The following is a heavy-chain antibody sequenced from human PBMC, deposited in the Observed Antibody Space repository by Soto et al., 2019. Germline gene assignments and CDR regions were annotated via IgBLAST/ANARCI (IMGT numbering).Heavy chain of an antibody. Sequence: ASVKVSCNASGYTFPSYGISWVRQAPGQGLEWMGWISAYNGNTNYAQELQGRVTMTTDTSTSTAYMELRSLRSDDTAVYYCARTMRFRLFDIWGQGTMVTVSS. CDR3: ARTMRFRLFDI. J-gene: IGHJ3*02. CDR1: GYTFPSYG. V-gene: IGHV1-18*01. CDR2: ISAYNGNT. D-gene: IGHD3-10*01.